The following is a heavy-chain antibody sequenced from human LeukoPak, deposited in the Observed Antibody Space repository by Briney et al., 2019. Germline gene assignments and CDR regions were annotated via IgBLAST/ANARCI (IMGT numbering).Heavy chain of an antibody. CDR3: ARSSQELLGFDY. CDR1: GYTFTGYY. Sequence: ASVKVSCKASGYTFTGYYMHWVRQAPGQGLEWMGWINPNSGGTNYAQKFQGWVTMTRDTSISTAYMELSSLRSEDTAVYYCARSSQELLGFDYWGQGTLVTVSS. D-gene: IGHD1-26*01. V-gene: IGHV1-2*04. J-gene: IGHJ4*02. CDR2: INPNSGGT.